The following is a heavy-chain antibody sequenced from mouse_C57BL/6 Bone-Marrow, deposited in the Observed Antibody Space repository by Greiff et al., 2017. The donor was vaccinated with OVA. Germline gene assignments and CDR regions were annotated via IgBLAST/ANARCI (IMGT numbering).Heavy chain of an antibody. D-gene: IGHD2-5*01. CDR2: IDPSDSYT. Sequence: QVQLKQPGAELVMPGASVKLSCKASGYTFTSYWMHWVKQRPGQGLEWIGEIDPSDSYTNYNQKFKGKSTLTVDKSSSTAYMQLSSLTSEDSAVYYCARRGSNYVSAMDYWGQGTSVTVSS. CDR1: GYTFTSYW. V-gene: IGHV1-69*01. CDR3: ARRGSNYVSAMDY. J-gene: IGHJ4*01.